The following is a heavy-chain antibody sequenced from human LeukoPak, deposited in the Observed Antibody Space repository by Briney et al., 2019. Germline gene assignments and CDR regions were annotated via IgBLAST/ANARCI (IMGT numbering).Heavy chain of an antibody. V-gene: IGHV1-69-2*01. CDR3: ATDRPSDSSGYNC. J-gene: IGHJ4*02. CDR2: VDPEDGET. Sequence: ASAKTSCKVSGYTFTDYYMHWVQQAPGKGLEWMGLVDPEDGETIYAEKFQGRVTITADTSTDTAYMELSSLRSEDTAVYYCATDRPSDSSGYNCWGQGTLVTVSS. CDR1: GYTFTDYY. D-gene: IGHD3-22*01.